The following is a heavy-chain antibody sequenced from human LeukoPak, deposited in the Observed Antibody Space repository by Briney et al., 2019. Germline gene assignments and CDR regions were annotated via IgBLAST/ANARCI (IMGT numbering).Heavy chain of an antibody. Sequence: SETLSLTCTVSGGSISSYYWSWIRQPPGKGLEWIGYIYYSGSTNYNPSLKSRVTISVDTSKNQFSLKLSSVTAADTAVYYCARSDSSSWYSLHDYWGQGTLVTVSS. V-gene: IGHV4-59*01. CDR2: IYYSGST. CDR3: ARSDSSSWYSLHDY. D-gene: IGHD6-13*01. J-gene: IGHJ4*02. CDR1: GGSISSYY.